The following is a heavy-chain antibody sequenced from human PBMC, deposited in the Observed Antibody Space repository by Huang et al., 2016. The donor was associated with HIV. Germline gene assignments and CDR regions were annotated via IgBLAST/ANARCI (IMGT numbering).Heavy chain of an antibody. V-gene: IGHV4-59*01. CDR3: ARGGPYSRDYYYYGMDV. J-gene: IGHJ6*02. D-gene: IGHD6-13*01. Sequence: QVQLQESGPGLVKPSETLSLTCTVSGGSISSYYWSWVRQPPGKGREWIGYIHYRWTTNNNPARKSRVTTSVDTSKNQFFLKLSSVTAADTAVYYCARGGPYSRDYYYYGMDVWGQGTTVTVSS. CDR1: GGSISSYY. CDR2: IHYRWTT.